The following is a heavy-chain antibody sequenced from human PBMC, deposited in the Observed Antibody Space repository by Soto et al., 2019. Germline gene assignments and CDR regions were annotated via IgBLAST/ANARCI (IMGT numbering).Heavy chain of an antibody. CDR1: GGSISSYY. Sequence: TLSLTCTVSGGSISSYYWSWIRQPPGKGLEWIGYIYYSGSTNYNPSLKSRVTISVDTSKNQFSLKLSSVTAADTAVYYCARDTYYYDSSGYYDRYYYYGMDVWGQGTTVTVS. CDR2: IYYSGST. D-gene: IGHD3-22*01. CDR3: ARDTYYYDSSGYYDRYYYYGMDV. V-gene: IGHV4-59*01. J-gene: IGHJ6*02.